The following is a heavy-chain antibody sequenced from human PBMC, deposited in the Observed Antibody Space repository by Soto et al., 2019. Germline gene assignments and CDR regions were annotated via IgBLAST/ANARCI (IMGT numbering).Heavy chain of an antibody. Sequence: QVQLVQSGAEVKKPGASVKVSCKASGYTFTGYYMHWVRQAPGQGLEWMGWINPNSGGTNYAQKFQGRVTMTRDTSISTAYMELSRLRSDDKAVYYCARKVPNCSSTSCYTGWFDPWGQGTLVTVSS. CDR1: GYTFTGYY. CDR3: ARKVPNCSSTSCYTGWFDP. J-gene: IGHJ5*02. CDR2: INPNSGGT. D-gene: IGHD2-2*02. V-gene: IGHV1-2*02.